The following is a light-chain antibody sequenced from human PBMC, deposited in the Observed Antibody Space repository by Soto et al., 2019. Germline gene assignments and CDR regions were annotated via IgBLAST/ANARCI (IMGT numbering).Light chain of an antibody. CDR3: CSYAPSSAL. CDR2: EVN. CDR1: SSDVGSYNL. V-gene: IGLV2-23*02. J-gene: IGLJ1*01. Sequence: QSALTQPASVSGSPGQSITISCTGTSSDVGSYNLVSWYQQHPGKAPKLIIYEVNKGPSGVSNRISGSKSGNTASLTISGLQTEDEADYYCCSYAPSSALFGTGTKVTVL.